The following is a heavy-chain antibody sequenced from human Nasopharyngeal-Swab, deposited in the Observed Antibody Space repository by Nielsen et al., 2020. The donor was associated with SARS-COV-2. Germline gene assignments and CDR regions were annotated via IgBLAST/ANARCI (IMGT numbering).Heavy chain of an antibody. J-gene: IGHJ5*02. CDR3: AREWENGNGDWFDP. CDR2: TYYRSKWYN. V-gene: IGHV6-1*01. Sequence: QTLSLTCAISGDRLSRNSAAWNWIRQSPSRGLEWLGRTYYRSKWYNDYAVSVKSRITINPDTSKNQFSLQLNSVTPEDTAVYYCAREWENGNGDWFDPWGQGTLVTVSS. D-gene: IGHD1-1*01. CDR1: GDRLSRNSAA.